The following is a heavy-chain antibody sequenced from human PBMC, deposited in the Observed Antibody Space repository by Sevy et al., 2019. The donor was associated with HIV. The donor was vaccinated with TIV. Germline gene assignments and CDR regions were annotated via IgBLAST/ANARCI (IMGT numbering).Heavy chain of an antibody. CDR1: GYTFTSYG. CDR3: ARGSDYGGNSDWFDP. CDR2: ISAYNGNT. Sequence: ASVKVSCKASGYTFTSYGISWVRQAPGQGLEWMGWISAYNGNTNYAQKLQGRVTMTTDTSTRTAYMELRSLRSDDTAVYYCARGSDYGGNSDWFDPWGQGTLVTVSS. J-gene: IGHJ5*02. V-gene: IGHV1-18*01. D-gene: IGHD4-17*01.